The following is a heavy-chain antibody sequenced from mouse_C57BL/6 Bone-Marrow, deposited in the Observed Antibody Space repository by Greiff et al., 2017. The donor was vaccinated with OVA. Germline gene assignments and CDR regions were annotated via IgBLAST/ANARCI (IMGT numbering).Heavy chain of an antibody. Sequence: VKVVDSGPGLVQPSQSLSITCTVSGFSLTSYGVHWVRQSPGKGLEWLGVIWSGGSTDYNAAFISRLSISKDNSKSQVFFKMNSLQADDTAIYYCARRGTTVVDWYFDVWGTGTTVTVSS. J-gene: IGHJ1*03. CDR3: ARRGTTVVDWYFDV. D-gene: IGHD1-1*01. CDR1: GFSLTSYG. V-gene: IGHV2-2*01. CDR2: IWSGGST.